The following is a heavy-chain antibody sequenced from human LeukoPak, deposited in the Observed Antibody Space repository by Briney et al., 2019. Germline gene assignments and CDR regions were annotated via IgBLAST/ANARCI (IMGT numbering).Heavy chain of an antibody. CDR2: ISTGGGST. V-gene: IGHV3-23*01. D-gene: IGHD3-22*01. CDR3: ATDVLVRYYDSIGYYCDS. CDR1: GFTFSSYA. Sequence: GGSLRLSCAASGFTFSSYAMSWVRQAPGKGLEWVSGISTGGGSTYYADSVKGRFTISRDNSKHTLYLQMNSLRAEDTAVYYCATDVLVRYYDSIGYYCDSWGQGTLVTVSS. J-gene: IGHJ4*02.